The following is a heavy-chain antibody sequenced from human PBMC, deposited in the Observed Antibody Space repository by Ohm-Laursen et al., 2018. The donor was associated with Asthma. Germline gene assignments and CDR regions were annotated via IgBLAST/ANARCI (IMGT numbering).Heavy chain of an antibody. D-gene: IGHD4-11*01. CDR2: ISGSGGST. J-gene: IGHJ2*01. CDR3: AKDDNDYPDGYFDL. Sequence: RTLSPTCAASGYTFSRYSIHCVRQVPGKGLEWVTAISGSGGSTYYADSVKGRFTISRDNSKNTLYLQMNSLRAEDTAVYYRAKDDNDYPDGYFDLWGRGTLVTVSS. CDR1: GYTFSRYS. V-gene: IGHV3-23*01.